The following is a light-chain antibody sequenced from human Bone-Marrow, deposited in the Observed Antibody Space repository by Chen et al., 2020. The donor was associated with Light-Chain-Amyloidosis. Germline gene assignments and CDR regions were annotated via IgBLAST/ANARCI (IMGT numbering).Light chain of an antibody. CDR2: EGS. CDR1: SSDVGSYNL. J-gene: IGLJ3*02. V-gene: IGLV2-23*01. Sequence: QSALTQPASVSGSPGQSITISYTGTSSDVGSYNLVSWYQQHPGKAPKLMIYEGSKRPSGVSNRFSGSKSVNTASLTISGLQAEDEADYYCCSYAGSSTPWVFGGGTKLTVL. CDR3: CSYAGSSTPWV.